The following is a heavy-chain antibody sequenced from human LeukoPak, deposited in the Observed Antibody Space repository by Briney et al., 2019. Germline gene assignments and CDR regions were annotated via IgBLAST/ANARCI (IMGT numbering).Heavy chain of an antibody. V-gene: IGHV4-59*08. J-gene: IGHJ4*02. CDR2: IYYSGSS. Sequence: SETLSLTCTVSGDSISSYHWTWIRQPPGRGLEWIGYIYYSGSSNYNPSLKSRVTISLDTSNNQFSLRLSSVAAADTAIYYCATYTRHCSGGTCYSIDYWGQGTLVTVSS. CDR3: ATYTRHCSGGTCYSIDY. CDR1: GDSISSYH. D-gene: IGHD2-15*01.